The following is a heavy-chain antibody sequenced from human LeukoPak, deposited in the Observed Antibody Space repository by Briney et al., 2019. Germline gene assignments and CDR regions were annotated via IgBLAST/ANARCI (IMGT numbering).Heavy chain of an antibody. CDR2: IKEDGSEK. J-gene: IGHJ4*02. D-gene: IGHD2-21*02. V-gene: IGHV3-7*01. CDR1: GFTFSRYW. CDR3: ARDRYCDY. Sequence: GGSLRPSSAASGFTFSRYWMSWVRKAPGKGLEWVANIKEDGSEKYYVDSVKGRFTVSRDNAKNSLYLQMNSLRADDTAVYYCARDRYCDYWGQGTLVTVSS.